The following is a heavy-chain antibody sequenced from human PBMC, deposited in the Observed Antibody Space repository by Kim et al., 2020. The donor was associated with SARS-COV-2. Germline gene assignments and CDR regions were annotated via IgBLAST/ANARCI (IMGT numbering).Heavy chain of an antibody. V-gene: IGHV3-21*01. Sequence: GGSLRLSCVASGFTFRSFGMNWVRQVPGKGLEWVASIICGGNNIYYADSVKGRFTISRDNSRDSLYLQMNSLRAEDTALYFCARDQRWRELGYDQDYWG. CDR2: IICGGNNI. J-gene: IGHJ4*01. CDR3: ARDQRWRELGYDQDY. CDR1: GFTFRSFG. D-gene: IGHD5-12*01.